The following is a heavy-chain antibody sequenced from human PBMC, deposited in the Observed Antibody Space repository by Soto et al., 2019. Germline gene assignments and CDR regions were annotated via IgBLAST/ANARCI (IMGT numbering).Heavy chain of an antibody. Sequence: QLQLQESGPGLVKPSETLSLPCTVSGGSIRSSSYYGGWIRQPPGKGLEWIGRIYYSGSTYYNPSLTSRVTISVDTSKNQFSLKLSSVTAADTAVYYCATLWGQDWGQGTLVTVSS. CDR1: GGSIRSSSYY. V-gene: IGHV4-39*01. CDR3: ATLWGQD. CDR2: IYYSGST. D-gene: IGHD3-10*01. J-gene: IGHJ4*02.